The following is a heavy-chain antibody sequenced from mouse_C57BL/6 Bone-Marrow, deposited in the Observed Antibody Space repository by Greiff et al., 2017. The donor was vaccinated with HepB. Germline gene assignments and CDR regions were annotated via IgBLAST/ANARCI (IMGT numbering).Heavy chain of an antibody. J-gene: IGHJ4*01. CDR3: ARYDYDEDEMDY. D-gene: IGHD2-4*01. CDR1: GFTFSDYG. Sequence: EVKLVESGGGLVKPGGSLKLSCAASGFTFSDYGMHWVRQAPGKGLEWVAYISSGSSTIYYADTVKGRFTISRDNAKNTLFLQMTSLRSEDTAMYYCARYDYDEDEMDYWDQGTSVTVSS. CDR2: ISSGSSTI. V-gene: IGHV5-17*01.